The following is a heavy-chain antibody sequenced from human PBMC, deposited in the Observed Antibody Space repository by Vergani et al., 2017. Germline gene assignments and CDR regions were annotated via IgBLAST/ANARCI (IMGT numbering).Heavy chain of an antibody. CDR3: ALGTEYYYSSGDYLDY. CDR1: VFSLSELT. J-gene: IGHJ4*02. Sequence: QVQLVQSGSEVRKPGASVKVSCPVSVFSLSELTIHWVRQAPGKGLEWMGGFDPEHGEVTFAHHIQGRVTMPEDRPTDTAYMELSSLRPEDTALYYCALGTEYYYSSGDYLDYWGQGTLVTVSS. CDR2: FDPEHGEV. D-gene: IGHD3-22*01. V-gene: IGHV1-24*01.